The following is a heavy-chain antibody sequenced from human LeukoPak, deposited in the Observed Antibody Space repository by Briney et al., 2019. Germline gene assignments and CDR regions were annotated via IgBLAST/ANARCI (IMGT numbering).Heavy chain of an antibody. CDR3: ARLLWFGELSSRFDP. V-gene: IGHV4-59*08. Sequence: PSETLSLTCTVSGGSISSYYWSWIRQPPGKGLEWIGYIYYSGSTNYNPSLKSRVTISVDTSKNQFSLKLSSVTAADTAVYYCARLLWFGELSSRFDPWGQGTLVTVSS. J-gene: IGHJ5*02. D-gene: IGHD3-10*01. CDR1: GGSISSYY. CDR2: IYYSGST.